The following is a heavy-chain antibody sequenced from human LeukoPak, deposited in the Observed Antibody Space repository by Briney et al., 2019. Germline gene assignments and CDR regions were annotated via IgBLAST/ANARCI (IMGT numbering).Heavy chain of an antibody. J-gene: IGHJ6*02. CDR2: MYTGGST. V-gene: IGHV3-53*01. Sequence: PGGSLRLSCAASGFTISTNYMSWVRQAPGKGLEWVSVMYTGGSTYYADSVKGRFTISRDNAKNSLYLQMNSLRAEDTAVYYCARDSSSLYGMDVWGQGTTVTVSS. CDR1: GFTISTNY. CDR3: ARDSSSLYGMDV. D-gene: IGHD6-13*01.